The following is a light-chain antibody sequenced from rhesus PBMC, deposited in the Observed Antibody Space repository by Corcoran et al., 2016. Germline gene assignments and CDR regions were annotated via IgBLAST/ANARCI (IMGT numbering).Light chain of an antibody. CDR1: QGITNN. CDR2: EAS. Sequence: DIQMTQSPSSLSASVGDRVTITCRASQGITNNLAWYQQKPGETPKLLIYEASSLQGRIPSRFRGSVSGTDFTLTISSLQPEDFATYYCQHYYKIPYSFGHGTKVEIK. CDR3: QHYYKIPYS. J-gene: IGKJ2*01. V-gene: IGKV1S17*01.